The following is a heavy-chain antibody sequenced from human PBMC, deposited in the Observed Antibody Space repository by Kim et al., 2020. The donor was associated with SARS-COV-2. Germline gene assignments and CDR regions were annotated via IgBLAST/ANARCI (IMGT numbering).Heavy chain of an antibody. D-gene: IGHD4-17*01. V-gene: IGHV1-24*01. CDR3: ATGVYGYYTSHYYGMDV. CDR1: GYTLTELS. J-gene: IGHJ6*02. Sequence: ASVKVSCKVSGYTLTELSMHWVRQAPGKGLEWMGGFDPEDGETIYAQKFQGRVTMNEDTSTDTAYMDLSSLRSEHTAVYYCATGVYGYYTSHYYGMDVWG. CDR2: FDPEDGET.